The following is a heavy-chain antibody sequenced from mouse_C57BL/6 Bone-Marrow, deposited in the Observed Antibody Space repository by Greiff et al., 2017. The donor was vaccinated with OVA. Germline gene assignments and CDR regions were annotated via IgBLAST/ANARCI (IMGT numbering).Heavy chain of an antibody. CDR1: GYTFTSYW. J-gene: IGHJ2*01. V-gene: IGHV1-69*01. CDR3: ARKGDGDY. Sequence: QVQLQQPGAELVMPGASVKLSCKASGYTFTSYWMHWVKQRPGQGLEWIGEIDPSDSYTNYNQKFKGKSTLTVDKSSSTAYLQLSSLTSEDSAVYYCARKGDGDYWGQGTTLTVSS. CDR2: IDPSDSYT.